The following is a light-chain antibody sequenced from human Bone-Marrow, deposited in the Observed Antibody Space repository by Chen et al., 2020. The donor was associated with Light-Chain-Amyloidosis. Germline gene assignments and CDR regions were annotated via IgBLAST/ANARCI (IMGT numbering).Light chain of an antibody. Sequence: DIVMTQSPLSLPVTPVEPASISCRSSQSLQYSNGFNYLDWYLQKPGQSPQLLIYLGSNRAPGVPDRFSGSGSGTAFTLRISRVEAEDVGVYYCMQALQTPTFGQGTKLEIK. CDR2: LGS. J-gene: IGKJ2*01. CDR1: QSLQYSNGFNY. V-gene: IGKV2-28*01. CDR3: MQALQTPT.